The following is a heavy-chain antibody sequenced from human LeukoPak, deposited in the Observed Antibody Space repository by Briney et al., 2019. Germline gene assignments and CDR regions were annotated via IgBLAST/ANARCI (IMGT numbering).Heavy chain of an antibody. J-gene: IGHJ3*02. CDR1: GFTFSSYE. D-gene: IGHD1-1*01. CDR3: AREPLYNWNGHGAFDI. V-gene: IGHV3-48*03. Sequence: PGGSLRLSCAASGFTFSSYEMNWVRQAPGKGLEWVSYISSTGSTIDYADSVKGRFTISRDNAKNSLYLQMNSLRAEDTAVYYCAREPLYNWNGHGAFDIWGQGTMVTVSS. CDR2: ISSTGSTI.